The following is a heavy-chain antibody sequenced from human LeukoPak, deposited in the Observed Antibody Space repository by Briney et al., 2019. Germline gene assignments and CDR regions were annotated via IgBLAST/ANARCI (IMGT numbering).Heavy chain of an antibody. D-gene: IGHD1-1*01. CDR2: IYYSGST. Sequence: SQTLSLTCTVSGGSISSGGYYWSWIRQHPGKGLEWIGYIYYSGSTYYNPSLKSRVTISVDTSKNQFSLKLSSVTAADTAVYYCARGHDWNDSAFDYWGQGTLVTVSS. J-gene: IGHJ4*02. CDR1: GGSISSGGYY. V-gene: IGHV4-31*03. CDR3: ARGHDWNDSAFDY.